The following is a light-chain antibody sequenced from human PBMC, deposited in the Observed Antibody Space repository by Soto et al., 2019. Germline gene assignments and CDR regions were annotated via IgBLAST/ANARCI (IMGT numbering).Light chain of an antibody. CDR2: GVT. CDR1: SSDVGGYDY. J-gene: IGLJ3*02. V-gene: IGLV2-14*01. Sequence: QSPLTQPASVSGSPGQSITISCTGTSSDVGGYDYVSWYQQHPGKAPKVMIYGVTNRPSGVSNRFSGSKSGNTASLTISGLQAEDEADYYCSSYTNTNTWVFGGGTKLTVL. CDR3: SSYTNTNTWV.